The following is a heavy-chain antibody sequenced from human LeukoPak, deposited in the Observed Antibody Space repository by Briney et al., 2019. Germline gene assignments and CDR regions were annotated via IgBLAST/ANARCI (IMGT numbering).Heavy chain of an antibody. V-gene: IGHV1-18*01. CDR1: GGTFSSYA. Sequence: ASVKVSCKASGGTFSSYAISWVRQAPGQGLEWMGWISAYNGNTNYAQKLQGRVTMTTDTSTSTAYMELRSLRSDDTAVYYCAALELRGAFDIWGQGTMVTVSS. D-gene: IGHD1-26*01. CDR3: AALELRGAFDI. CDR2: ISAYNGNT. J-gene: IGHJ3*02.